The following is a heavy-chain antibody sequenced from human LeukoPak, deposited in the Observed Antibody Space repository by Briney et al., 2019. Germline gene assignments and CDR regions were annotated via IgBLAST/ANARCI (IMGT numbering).Heavy chain of an antibody. V-gene: IGHV3-33*08. CDR1: GFTFSSYG. J-gene: IGHJ1*01. CDR3: ARGDVTCSGGSCYPFRFQH. CDR2: IWYDGSNK. D-gene: IGHD2-15*01. Sequence: GGSLRLSCAASGFTFSSYGMHWVRQAPGKGLEWVAVIWYDGSNKYYADSVKGRFTISRDNSKNTLYLQMNSLRAEDTAVNYCARGDVTCSGGSCYPFRFQHWGQGTLVTVSS.